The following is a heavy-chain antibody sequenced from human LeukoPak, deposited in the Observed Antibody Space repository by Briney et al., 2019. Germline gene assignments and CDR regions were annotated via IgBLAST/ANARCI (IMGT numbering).Heavy chain of an antibody. CDR1: GGSFSGYY. CDR2: IYYSGST. J-gene: IGHJ4*02. V-gene: IGHV4-59*01. Sequence: PSETLSLTCAVYGGSFSGYYWSWIRQPPGKGLEWIGYIYYSGSTNYNPSLKSRVTISVDTSKNQFSLKLSSVTAADTAVYYCARFGNPTHSGSYYSEYYFDYWGQGTLVTVSS. D-gene: IGHD1-26*01. CDR3: ARFGNPTHSGSYYSEYYFDY.